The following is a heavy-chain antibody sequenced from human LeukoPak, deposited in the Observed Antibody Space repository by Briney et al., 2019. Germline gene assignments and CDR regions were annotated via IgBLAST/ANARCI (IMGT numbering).Heavy chain of an antibody. J-gene: IGHJ5*02. CDR2: INPNSGGT. CDR1: GYTFTGYY. D-gene: IGHD6-6*01. V-gene: IGHV1-2*02. CDR3: ARGGSSSSARSLLIDP. Sequence: ASVKVSCKASGYTFTGYYMHWVRQAPGQGLEWMGWINPNSGGTNYAQKFQGRVTMTRDTSNSTAYMELSRLRSDDTAVYYCARGGSSSSARSLLIDPWGQGTLVTVSS.